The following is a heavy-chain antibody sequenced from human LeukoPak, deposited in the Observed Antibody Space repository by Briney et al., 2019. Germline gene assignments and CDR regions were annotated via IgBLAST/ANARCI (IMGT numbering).Heavy chain of an antibody. V-gene: IGHV3-66*01. J-gene: IGHJ4*02. CDR1: GGSVSSYY. CDR2: IYGADGT. CDR3: ARDGLLGATNPFDN. D-gene: IGHD1-26*01. Sequence: ETLSLTCTVSGGSVSSYYWSWVRQAPGKGLEWVSVIYGADGTYYADSVKGRFSISRDKSKNTLYLQMNNLRPEDTAVYYCARDGLLGATNPFDNWGQGTLVTVSS.